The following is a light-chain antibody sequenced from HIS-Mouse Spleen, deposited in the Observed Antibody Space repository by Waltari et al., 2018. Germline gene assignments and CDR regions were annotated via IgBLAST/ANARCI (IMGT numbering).Light chain of an antibody. Sequence: QSALTQPRSVSGSPGQSVTIPCTGTSSYVGGYNFVPWYQQHPGKAPKLMIYDVSKRPSGVPDRFSGSKSGNTASLTISGLQAEDEADYYCCSYAGSYTFVFGGGTKLTVL. CDR1: SSYVGGYNF. V-gene: IGLV2-11*01. CDR2: DVS. J-gene: IGLJ2*01. CDR3: CSYAGSYTFV.